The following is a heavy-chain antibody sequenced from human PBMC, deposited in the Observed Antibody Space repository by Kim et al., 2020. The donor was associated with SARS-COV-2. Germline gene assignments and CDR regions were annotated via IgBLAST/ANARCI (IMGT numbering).Heavy chain of an antibody. V-gene: IGHV4-39*01. Sequence: SRVPISVDTSKNQFSLKLSSMTAADTAVYYCARWYYYGSGSPIPRGFDYWGQGTLVTVSS. CDR3: ARWYYYGSGSPIPRGFDY. D-gene: IGHD3-10*01. J-gene: IGHJ4*02.